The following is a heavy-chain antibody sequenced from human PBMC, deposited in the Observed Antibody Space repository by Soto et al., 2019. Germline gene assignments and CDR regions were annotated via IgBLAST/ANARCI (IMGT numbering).Heavy chain of an antibody. Sequence: ASVKVSCKASGGTFSSYAISWARQAPGQGLEWMGGIIPIFGTANYAQKFQGRVTITADKSTSTAYMELSSLRSEDTAVYYCARGFTLGYCSGGSCFPRGFDYWGQGTLVTVSS. D-gene: IGHD2-15*01. CDR1: GGTFSSYA. CDR3: ARGFTLGYCSGGSCFPRGFDY. CDR2: IIPIFGTA. V-gene: IGHV1-69*06. J-gene: IGHJ4*02.